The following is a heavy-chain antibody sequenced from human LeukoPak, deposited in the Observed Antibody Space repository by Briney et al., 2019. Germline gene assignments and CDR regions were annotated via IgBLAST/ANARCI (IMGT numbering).Heavy chain of an antibody. CDR1: GGTFSSYA. Sequence: SVKVSCKASGGTFSSYAISWVRQAPGQGLEWMGGIIPIFGTANYAQKFQGRVTITADESTSTAYMELSSLRSEDTAVYYCARDQSRDYDFWSGYYMLAWFDPWGQGTLVTVSS. D-gene: IGHD3-3*01. CDR3: ARDQSRDYDFWSGYYMLAWFDP. J-gene: IGHJ5*02. CDR2: IIPIFGTA. V-gene: IGHV1-69*13.